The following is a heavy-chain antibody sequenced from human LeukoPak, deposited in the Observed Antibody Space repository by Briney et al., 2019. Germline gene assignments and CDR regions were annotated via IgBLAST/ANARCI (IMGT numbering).Heavy chain of an antibody. V-gene: IGHV3-30-3*01. Sequence: GRSLRLSCAASGFTFSDYAIHWVRQAPGKGLEWVAVISYDGSLKFSADSVKGRFTISRDNSKNTLYLQMNSLRDEDTAVYYCARAGFVVATRPMGYWGQGTLVTVSS. CDR3: ARAGFVVATRPMGY. CDR2: ISYDGSLK. D-gene: IGHD5-12*01. J-gene: IGHJ4*02. CDR1: GFTFSDYA.